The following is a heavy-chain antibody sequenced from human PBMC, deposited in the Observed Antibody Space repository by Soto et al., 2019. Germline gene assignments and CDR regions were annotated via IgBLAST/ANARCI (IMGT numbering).Heavy chain of an antibody. CDR1: GFTFSSYA. D-gene: IGHD1-7*01. Sequence: GGSLRLSCAASGFTFSSYAMSWVRQAPGKGLEWVSAISGSGGSTYYADSVKSRLTITKDTSKNQVVLTMTNMDPVDTATYYCAHSISITGTTRGNWFDPWGQGTLVTVSS. V-gene: IGHV3-23*01. CDR2: ISGSGGST. CDR3: AHSISITGTTRGNWFDP. J-gene: IGHJ5*02.